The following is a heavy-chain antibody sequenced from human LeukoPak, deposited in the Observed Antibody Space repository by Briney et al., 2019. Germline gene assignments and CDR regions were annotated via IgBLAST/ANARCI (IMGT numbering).Heavy chain of an antibody. D-gene: IGHD5-24*01. J-gene: IGHJ5*02. V-gene: IGHV4-59*01. Sequence: SETLSLTCTVSGGSLSSYYWTWIRQPPGKGLEWIGYIYYTGSANYNPSLKGRVAISVDTSKDQFSLNLSAVTAADTAFYYCAREDRDGYNSRGNWFDPWGQGTLVTVSS. CDR2: IYYTGSA. CDR3: AREDRDGYNSRGNWFDP. CDR1: GGSLSSYY.